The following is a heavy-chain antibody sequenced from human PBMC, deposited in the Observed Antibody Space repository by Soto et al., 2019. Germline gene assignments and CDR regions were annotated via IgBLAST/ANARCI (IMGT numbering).Heavy chain of an antibody. Sequence: PGGSLRLSCAASGFTFSSYAMSWVRQAPGKGLEWVSAISGSGGSTYYADSVKGRFTISRDNSKNTLYLQMNSLRAEDTAVYYCAKDRNPHTLYSSADYWGQGTLVTVSS. CDR1: GFTFSSYA. J-gene: IGHJ4*02. CDR2: ISGSGGST. V-gene: IGHV3-23*01. D-gene: IGHD6-25*01. CDR3: AKDRNPHTLYSSADY.